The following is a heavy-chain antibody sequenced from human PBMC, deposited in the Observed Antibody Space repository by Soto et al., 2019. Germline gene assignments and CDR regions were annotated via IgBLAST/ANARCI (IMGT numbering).Heavy chain of an antibody. D-gene: IGHD2-15*01. CDR3: ARDRGYCSGGSCYYLDY. V-gene: IGHV3-30-3*01. CDR2: VSYDGSNK. J-gene: IGHJ4*02. Sequence: GGSLRLSCAASGFTFSSYAMHWVRQAPGKGLEWVSVVSYDGSNKYYADSVKGRFTISRDNSKNTLYLQMNSLRAEDTAVYYCARDRGYCSGGSCYYLDYWGQGTLVTVSS. CDR1: GFTFSSYA.